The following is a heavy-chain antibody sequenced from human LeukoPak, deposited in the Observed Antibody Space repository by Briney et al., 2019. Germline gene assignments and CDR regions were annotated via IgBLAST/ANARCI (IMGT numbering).Heavy chain of an antibody. J-gene: IGHJ4*02. CDR2: ISSSSTTI. Sequence: GGSLRLSCAASGFTFSSYSMNWVRQAPGKGLEWVSHISSSSTTIYYADSVKGRFTISRDNAKNSLSLQMNSLRAEDTAVYYCIRYCSSTNCLDYWGQGTLVTVSS. CDR3: IRYCSSTNCLDY. V-gene: IGHV3-48*04. D-gene: IGHD2-2*01. CDR1: GFTFSSYS.